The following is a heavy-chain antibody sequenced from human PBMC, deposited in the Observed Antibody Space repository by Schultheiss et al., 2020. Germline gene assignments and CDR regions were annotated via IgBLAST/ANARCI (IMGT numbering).Heavy chain of an antibody. V-gene: IGHV4-59*12. Sequence: SETLSLTCTVSGGSISSSAWNWIRQPPGRGLEWIGSISYSGSANYNPSLQTRATISLDMSTNQFSLKLSSVTAADTAVYYCARGRAVAPRSGLHYWGQGTLGTV. CDR2: ISYSGSA. CDR3: ARGRAVAPRSGLHY. CDR1: GGSISSSA. D-gene: IGHD6-19*01. J-gene: IGHJ4*02.